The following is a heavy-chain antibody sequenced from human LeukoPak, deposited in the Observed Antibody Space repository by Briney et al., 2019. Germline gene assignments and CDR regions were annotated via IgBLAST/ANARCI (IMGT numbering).Heavy chain of an antibody. D-gene: IGHD1-14*01. CDR2: IKQDGSDK. CDR3: ARGRNPFDI. Sequence: GGSLRLSCAASGFTFSSYWMSWVRQAPGKGREWVANIKQDGSDKYCVDSVKGRFTISRDNAKDSLYLQMNSLRADDTALYYCARGRNPFDIWGQGTMLTVSS. J-gene: IGHJ3*02. V-gene: IGHV3-7*01. CDR1: GFTFSSYW.